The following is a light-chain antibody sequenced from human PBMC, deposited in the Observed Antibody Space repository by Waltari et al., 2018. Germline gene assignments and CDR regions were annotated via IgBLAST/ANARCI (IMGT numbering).Light chain of an antibody. CDR1: QSLLYTSNNKNY. J-gene: IGKJ1*01. CDR3: LQYLHTPRT. V-gene: IGKV4-1*01. Sequence: DVVMTQSPDSLAVSLGERATINCKXSQSLLYTSNNKNYLAWYQQKPGQPPKILIYWASIRESGVPDRLSGSGSGTDFTLTISGLQAEDVASYFCLQYLHTPRTFGQGTKVEIK. CDR2: WAS.